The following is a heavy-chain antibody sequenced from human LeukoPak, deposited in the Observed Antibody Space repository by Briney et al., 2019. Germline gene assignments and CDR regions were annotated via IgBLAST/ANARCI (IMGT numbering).Heavy chain of an antibody. Sequence: GRSLRLSCAASGFTFSSYAMHWVRQAPGKGLEWVAVISYDGDNKYNAESVKGRFTISRDNSKNTLYLQMNSLRTEDTALYYCAVEGAIYDSSGYPQTNEWGQGTLVTVSS. D-gene: IGHD3-22*01. CDR1: GFTFSSYA. J-gene: IGHJ4*02. CDR2: ISYDGDNK. CDR3: AVEGAIYDSSGYPQTNE. V-gene: IGHV3-30*04.